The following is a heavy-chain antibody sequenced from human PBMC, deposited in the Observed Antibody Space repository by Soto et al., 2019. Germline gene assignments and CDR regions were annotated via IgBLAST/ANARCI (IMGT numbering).Heavy chain of an antibody. D-gene: IGHD4-4*01. CDR2: IYPGDSDT. CDR3: ATLQYPISQYGMDV. CDR1: GYSFTSYW. V-gene: IGHV5-51*01. Sequence: GGSLRLSCVVSGYSFTSYWIGWVRQMPGKGLEWMGIIYPGDSDTRYSPSFQGQVTISADKSISTAYLQWSSLKASDTAMYYCATLQYPISQYGMDVWGQGTTVTVSS. J-gene: IGHJ6*02.